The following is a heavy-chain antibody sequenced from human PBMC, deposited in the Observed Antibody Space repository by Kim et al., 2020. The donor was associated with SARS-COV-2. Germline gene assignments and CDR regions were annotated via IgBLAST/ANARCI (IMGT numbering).Heavy chain of an antibody. CDR1: GYPFSSYG. CDR2: ISVDRRET. CDR3: ARDFDYGDSRISAGNDLDY. J-gene: IGHJ4*01. D-gene: IGHD4-17*01. Sequence: ASVKVSCRASGYPFSSYGISWVRQAPGQGLEWMGWISVDRRETDYAQKFKGRVAMTTDTSTNTAYMELRSLRSDDTAVYYCARDFDYGDSRISAGNDLDY. V-gene: IGHV1-18*01.